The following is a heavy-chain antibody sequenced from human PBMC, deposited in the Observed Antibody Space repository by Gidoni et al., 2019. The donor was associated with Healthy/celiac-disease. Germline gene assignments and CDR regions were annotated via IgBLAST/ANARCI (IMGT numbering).Heavy chain of an antibody. J-gene: IGHJ4*02. D-gene: IGHD6-6*01. V-gene: IGHV3-49*04. CDR1: GLTFGDYS. CDR2: IRSKAYGGTT. Sequence: EVPPVASGGGLVQPGRPLRLSSTAPGLTFGDYSMGWDRQAPGKGVEWVGFIRSKAYGGTTKYAEFVKGRFTISRDDSKSIAYLQMNSLKTEDTAVYYGTSSYSSSSYDYWGQGTLVTVSS. CDR3: TSSYSSSSYDY.